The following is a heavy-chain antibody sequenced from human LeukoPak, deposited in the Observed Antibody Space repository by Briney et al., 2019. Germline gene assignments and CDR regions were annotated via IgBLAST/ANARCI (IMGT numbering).Heavy chain of an antibody. CDR3: ARGVPTGIDYFDS. D-gene: IGHD1-1*01. CDR1: GFTFSNFW. V-gene: IGHV3-7*01. Sequence: GGSLRLSCAASGFTFSNFWMSWVRQAPGKGLEWVANIKQDGSEKYYVDSVKGRFTISRDNAKNSLYLQVSSLRDEDTAVYYCARGVPTGIDYFDSWGQGTLVTVSS. CDR2: IKQDGSEK. J-gene: IGHJ4*02.